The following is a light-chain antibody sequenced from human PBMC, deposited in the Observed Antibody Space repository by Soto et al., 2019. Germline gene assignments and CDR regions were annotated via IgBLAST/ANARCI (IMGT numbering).Light chain of an antibody. CDR2: DAS. CDR1: QSISSW. Sequence: DIQMTQSPSTLSASVGDRATITCRASQSISSWLAWYQQKPGKAPKLLIYDASSLESGVPSRFSGSGSGTEFTLTISSLQPDDFATYYCQQYNSYSLITFGPGTKWISN. J-gene: IGKJ3*01. V-gene: IGKV1-5*01. CDR3: QQYNSYSLIT.